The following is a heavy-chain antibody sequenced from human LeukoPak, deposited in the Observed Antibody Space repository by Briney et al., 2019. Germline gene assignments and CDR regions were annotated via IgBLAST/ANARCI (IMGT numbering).Heavy chain of an antibody. CDR3: ATVSEY. CDR1: GFTFNYFW. CDR2: INHDGTAT. Sequence: PGGSLRLSCAASGFTFNYFWMHWVRQVPGKGPVWVSGINHDGTATYYADSVKGRLTISRDNAKNTVYLQMNGLRAEDTSVYFCATVSEYWGQGTLVTVSS. J-gene: IGHJ4*02. V-gene: IGHV3-74*01.